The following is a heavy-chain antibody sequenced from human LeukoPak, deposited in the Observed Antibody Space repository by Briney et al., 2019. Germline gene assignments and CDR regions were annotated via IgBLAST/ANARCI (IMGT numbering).Heavy chain of an antibody. CDR2: IWYDGSNK. CDR1: GFTFSSYG. CDR3: ARRTGDAQAYDY. V-gene: IGHV3-33*01. D-gene: IGHD3/OR15-3a*01. Sequence: GGSLRLSCAASGFTFSSYGMHWVRQAPGKGLEWVAVIWYDGSNKYYADSVKGRFTITRDNSKNTLYLQMNSLSVEDTAEYYCARRTGDAQAYDYWGQGTLVTVSS. J-gene: IGHJ4*02.